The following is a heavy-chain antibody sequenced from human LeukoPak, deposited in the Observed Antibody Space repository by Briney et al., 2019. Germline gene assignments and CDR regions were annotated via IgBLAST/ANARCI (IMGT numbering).Heavy chain of an antibody. J-gene: IGHJ4*02. D-gene: IGHD2-15*01. CDR2: ISGSGGST. CDR3: AKIGGSYFPYESFDY. Sequence: GGSLRLSCAASGFTLSSYAMSWVRQAPGKGLEWVSAISGSGGSTYYADSVKGRFTISRDNSKNTLYLQMNSLRAEDTAVYYCAKIGGSYFPYESFDYWGQGTLVTVSS. CDR1: GFTLSSYA. V-gene: IGHV3-23*01.